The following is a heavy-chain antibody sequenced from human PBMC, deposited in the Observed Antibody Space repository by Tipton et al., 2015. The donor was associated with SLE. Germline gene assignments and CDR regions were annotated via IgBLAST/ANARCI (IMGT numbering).Heavy chain of an antibody. V-gene: IGHV4-59*11. CDR1: GGSISSHY. J-gene: IGHJ3*02. CDR3: ARDGLTIFGVVSAFDI. Sequence: TLSLTCTVSGGSISSHYWSWIRQPPGKGLEWIGYSYYSGSTNYNPSIKSRVTISVDTSKNQFSLKVSSVTAADTAVYYCARDGLTIFGVVSAFDIWGEGTMFTV. D-gene: IGHD3-3*01. CDR2: SYYSGST.